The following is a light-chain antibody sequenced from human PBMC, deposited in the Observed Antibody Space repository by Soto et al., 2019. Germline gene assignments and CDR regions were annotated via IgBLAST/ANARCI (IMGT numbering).Light chain of an antibody. CDR2: GAS. CDR3: QQYGSSPRT. CDR1: QTVSTNY. J-gene: IGKJ2*01. Sequence: EIVLTQSPGTLSLSPGERATLSCRASQTVSTNYLAWYQQKPGQAPRLLIYGASSRATGIPDRFSGSGSGTDFILTISRLEPEDFAVYYCQQYGSSPRTFGQGTKPEIK. V-gene: IGKV3-20*01.